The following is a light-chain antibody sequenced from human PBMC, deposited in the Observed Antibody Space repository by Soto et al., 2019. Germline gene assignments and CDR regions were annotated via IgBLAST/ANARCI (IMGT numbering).Light chain of an antibody. J-gene: IGKJ2*01. Sequence: AIRMTQSPSSFSASTGDRVTMTCRASQGISSYLAWYQQKPGKAPKLLIYAASTLQSGVPSRFSGSGSGTDFTLTISYLQSEDFATYYCQQYYSYPPTFGQGTKLEIK. V-gene: IGKV1-8*01. CDR2: AAS. CDR3: QQYYSYPPT. CDR1: QGISSY.